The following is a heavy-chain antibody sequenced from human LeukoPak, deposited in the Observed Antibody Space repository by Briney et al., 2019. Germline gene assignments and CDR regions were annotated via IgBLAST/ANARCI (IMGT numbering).Heavy chain of an antibody. D-gene: IGHD6-19*01. CDR2: NGGST. Sequence: NGGSTYHAGSVKGRFTISRDNSKNTLYLQMNSLRAEDTAVYYCAKDRGIAVAGTRAPTSDWGQGTLVTVSS. V-gene: IGHV3-23*01. CDR3: AKDRGIAVAGTRAPTSD. J-gene: IGHJ4*02.